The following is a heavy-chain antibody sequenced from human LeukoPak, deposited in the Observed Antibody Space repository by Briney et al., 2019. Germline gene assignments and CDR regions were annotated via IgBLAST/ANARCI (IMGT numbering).Heavy chain of an antibody. CDR3: AREVWGPEY. D-gene: IGHD1-14*01. V-gene: IGHV3-23*01. J-gene: IGHJ4*02. Sequence: GGSLRLSCAASGFTFSSYAMTWVRQAPGKGLEWVSGISGSGGSPYYADSVKGRFTISRDNSKNTLYLKINSLRADDTAVYYCAREVWGPEYWGQGTLVTVSS. CDR2: ISGSGGSP. CDR1: GFTFSSYA.